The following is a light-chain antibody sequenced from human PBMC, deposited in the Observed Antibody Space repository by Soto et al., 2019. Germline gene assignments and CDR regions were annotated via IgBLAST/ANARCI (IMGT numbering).Light chain of an antibody. J-gene: IGLJ3*02. V-gene: IGLV2-23*01. CDR2: ADI. CDR3: FSYAGSSTWV. Sequence: QSALTQPASVSGSPGQPIAISCTGTSSDVGGYNFVSWYQQHPGKAPKLLISADIKRPSGVSIRFSGSKSGSTASLTISGLQAEDEADYYCFSYAGSSTWVFGGRTKLTVL. CDR1: SSDVGGYNF.